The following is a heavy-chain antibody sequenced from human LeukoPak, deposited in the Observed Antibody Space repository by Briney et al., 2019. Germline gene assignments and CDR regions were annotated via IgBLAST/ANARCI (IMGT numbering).Heavy chain of an antibody. J-gene: IGHJ4*02. V-gene: IGHV3-49*04. Sequence: GGSLRLSCSGSGFSFGDFALSGVRQAVGNGLELIGLIRSQSYGEMTYYAASVKARFSVSRDNSKSIAYLRMSSLKTEDTAVYYCSLWREDLTGYYPLDFWGQGTLVSVSS. CDR3: SLWREDLTGYYPLDF. CDR2: IRSQSYGEMT. CDR1: GFSFGDFA. D-gene: IGHD3-22*01.